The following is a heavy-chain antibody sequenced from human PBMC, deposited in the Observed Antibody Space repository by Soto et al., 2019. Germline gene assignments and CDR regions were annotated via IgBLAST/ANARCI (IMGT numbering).Heavy chain of an antibody. CDR2: IYYSGST. D-gene: IGHD3-10*01. CDR3: ARSERVYMVRGVLKWFDP. Sequence: SETLSLTCTVSGGSISSYYWSWIRQPPGKGLEWIGYIYYSGSTNYNPSLKSRVTISVDTSKNQFSLKLSSVTAADTAVYYCARSERVYMVRGVLKWFDPWGQGTLVTVSS. V-gene: IGHV4-59*01. J-gene: IGHJ5*02. CDR1: GGSISSYY.